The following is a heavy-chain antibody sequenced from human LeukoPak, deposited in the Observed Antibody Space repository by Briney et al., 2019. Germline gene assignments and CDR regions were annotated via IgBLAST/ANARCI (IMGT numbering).Heavy chain of an antibody. D-gene: IGHD3-9*01. CDR1: GGSISSYY. CDR2: IYYSGST. V-gene: IGHV4-59*01. J-gene: IGHJ3*02. Sequence: TTSETLSLTCIVSGGSISSYYWSWIRQPPGKGLEWIGYIYYSGSTNYNPSLKSRVTISVDTSKNQFSLKLSSVTAADTAMYFCASTIRGADAFDIWGQGTMVTVSS. CDR3: ASTIRGADAFDI.